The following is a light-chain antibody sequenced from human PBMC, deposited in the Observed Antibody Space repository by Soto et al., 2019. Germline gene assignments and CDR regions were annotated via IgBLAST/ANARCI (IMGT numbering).Light chain of an antibody. CDR3: CSYAGGASVV. J-gene: IGLJ2*01. CDR1: SSDIGRYNL. V-gene: IGLV2-23*01. CDR2: EDI. Sequence: QSALTQPASVSGSPGQSITISCTGTSSDIGRYNLVSWYQQHPGKAPKLIIYEDIERPSGVSDRFSGSKSGNTASLTISGLQTEDVADYYCCSYAGGASVVFGGGTKVTVL.